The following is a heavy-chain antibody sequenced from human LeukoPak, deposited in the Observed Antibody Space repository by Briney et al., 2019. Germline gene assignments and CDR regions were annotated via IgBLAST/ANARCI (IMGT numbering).Heavy chain of an antibody. Sequence: SETLSLTCAVYGGSFSGYYWSWIRQPPGKGLEWIGEINHSGSTNYNPSLKSRVTISVDTSNNQVSLKLSSVTAADTAVYFCARGAVEMATITLHYWGQGTLVTVSS. CDR1: GGSFSGYY. V-gene: IGHV4-34*01. J-gene: IGHJ4*02. CDR2: INHSGST. CDR3: ARGAVEMATITLHY. D-gene: IGHD5-24*01.